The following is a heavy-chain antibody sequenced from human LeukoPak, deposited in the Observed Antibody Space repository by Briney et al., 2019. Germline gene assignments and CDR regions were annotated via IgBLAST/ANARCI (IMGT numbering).Heavy chain of an antibody. D-gene: IGHD3-10*01. CDR1: GFTFSSYG. CDR2: ITATSSST. V-gene: IGHV3-23*01. J-gene: IGHJ4*02. Sequence: GGSLRLSCAASGFTFSSYGVSWVRQAPGKGLEWVSAITATSSSTYDADSVQGRFTISRDNSKNTLFLQMNSLRPEDTAIYYCAKLFDSGTYNNFFHYWGQGTLVTVSS. CDR3: AKLFDSGTYNNFFHY.